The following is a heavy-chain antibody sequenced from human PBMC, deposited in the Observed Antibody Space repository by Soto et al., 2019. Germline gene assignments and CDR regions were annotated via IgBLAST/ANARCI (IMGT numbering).Heavy chain of an antibody. CDR3: TTGFGDYDSSGYYYDVTGAFDI. J-gene: IGHJ3*02. Sequence: EVQLVESGGGLVKPGGSLRLSCAASGFTFSNAWMSWVRQAPGKGLEWVGRIKSKTDGGTTDYAAPVKGRFTISRDDSKNTLYLQMNSLKTEDTAVYYCTTGFGDYDSSGYYYDVTGAFDIWGQGTMVTVSS. D-gene: IGHD3-22*01. CDR2: IKSKTDGGTT. V-gene: IGHV3-15*01. CDR1: GFTFSNAW.